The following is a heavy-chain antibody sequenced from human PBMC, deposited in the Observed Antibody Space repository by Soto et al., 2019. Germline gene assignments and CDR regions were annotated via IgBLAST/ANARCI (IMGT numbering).Heavy chain of an antibody. J-gene: IGHJ5*02. CDR3: ARMETFGSLNWFDP. V-gene: IGHV1-8*01. D-gene: IGHD3-16*01. CDR2: MNPGSGDT. CDR1: GYSFTINY. Sequence: ASVEGSCKGSGYSFTINYVSWLGQATGQGLEWMGWMNPGSGDTGYAQKFQGRVTMTRDISIATAYMELSSLRSDDTAIYYCARMETFGSLNWFDPWGQGTLVTVSS.